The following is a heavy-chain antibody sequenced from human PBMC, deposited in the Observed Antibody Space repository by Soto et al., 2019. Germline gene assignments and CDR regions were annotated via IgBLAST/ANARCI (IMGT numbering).Heavy chain of an antibody. J-gene: IGHJ4*02. V-gene: IGHV3-23*01. CDR1: GFTFSSYA. CDR2: VTGSGGGT. D-gene: IGHD4-17*01. CDR3: ARRTPVTTGYYCDF. Sequence: EVQLLETGGNLVQPGGSLRLSCAASGFTFSSYAMTWVRQAPGKGLEWVSTVTGSGGGTYYADSVKGRFTISRDNSKNTVYLQMGSLRVEDTAIYYCARRTPVTTGYYCDFWGQGTLVTVSS.